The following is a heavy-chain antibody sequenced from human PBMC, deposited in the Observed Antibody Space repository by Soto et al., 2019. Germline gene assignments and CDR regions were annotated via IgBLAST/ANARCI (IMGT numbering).Heavy chain of an antibody. Sequence: GGSLRLSCAASGFTFSSYAMSWVRQAPGKGLEWVSAISGSGGSTYYADSVKGRFTISRDNSKNTLYLQMNSLRAEDTAVYYCAKGGKAAAGTSKNYYYYGMDVWGQGTTVTVSS. J-gene: IGHJ6*02. CDR1: GFTFSSYA. CDR2: ISGSGGST. V-gene: IGHV3-23*01. CDR3: AKGGKAAAGTSKNYYYYGMDV. D-gene: IGHD6-13*01.